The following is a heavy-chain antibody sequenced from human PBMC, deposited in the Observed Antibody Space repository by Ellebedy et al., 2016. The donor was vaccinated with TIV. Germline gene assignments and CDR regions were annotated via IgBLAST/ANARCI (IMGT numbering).Heavy chain of an antibody. Sequence: GGSLRLSXAASGFTFSSYSMNWVRQAPGKGLEWVSSISSSSSYIYYADSVKGRFTISRDNAKNSLYLQMNSLRAEDTAAYYCAGQQLPYSAYYYYGMDVWGQGTTVTVSS. CDR2: ISSSSSYI. V-gene: IGHV3-21*01. CDR1: GFTFSSYS. D-gene: IGHD6-13*01. J-gene: IGHJ6*02. CDR3: AGQQLPYSAYYYYGMDV.